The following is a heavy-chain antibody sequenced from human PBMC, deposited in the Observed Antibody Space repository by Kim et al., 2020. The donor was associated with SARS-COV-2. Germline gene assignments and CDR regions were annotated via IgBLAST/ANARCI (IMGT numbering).Heavy chain of an antibody. CDR1: GFTFSSYG. Sequence: GGSLRLSCAASGFTFSSYGMHWVRQAPGKGLEWVAVIWYDGSNKYYADSVKGRFTISRDNSKNTLYLQMNSLRAEDTAVYYCAKDKLPGVWFGELTYFDYWGQGTLVTVSS. CDR2: IWYDGSNK. CDR3: AKDKLPGVWFGELTYFDY. D-gene: IGHD3-10*01. V-gene: IGHV3-33*06. J-gene: IGHJ4*02.